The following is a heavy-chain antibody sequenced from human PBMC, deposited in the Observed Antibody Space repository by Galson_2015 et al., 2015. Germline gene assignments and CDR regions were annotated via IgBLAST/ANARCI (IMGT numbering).Heavy chain of an antibody. J-gene: IGHJ6*02. V-gene: IGHV1-69*13. CDR1: GGTFSSYA. CDR3: ARTLCSSTSCYLHYYYGMDV. CDR2: IIPIFGTA. D-gene: IGHD2-2*01. Sequence: SVKVSCKASGGTFSSYAISWVRQAPGQGLEWMGGIIPIFGTANYAQKFQGRVTITADESTSTAYMELSSLRSEDTAVYYCARTLCSSTSCYLHYYYGMDVWGQGTTVTVSS.